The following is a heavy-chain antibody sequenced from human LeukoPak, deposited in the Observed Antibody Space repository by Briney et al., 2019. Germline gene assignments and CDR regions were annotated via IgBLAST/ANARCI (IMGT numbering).Heavy chain of an antibody. D-gene: IGHD4-17*01. CDR2: IYYSGST. V-gene: IGHV4-59*08. J-gene: IGHJ4*02. Sequence: SETLSLTCTVPGGSISSYYWSWIRQPPGKGLEWIGYIYYSGSTNYNPSLKSRVTISVDTSKNQFSLKLSSVTAADTAVYYCASSTTTVTVFDYWGQGTLVTVSS. CDR3: ASSTTTVTVFDY. CDR1: GGSISSYY.